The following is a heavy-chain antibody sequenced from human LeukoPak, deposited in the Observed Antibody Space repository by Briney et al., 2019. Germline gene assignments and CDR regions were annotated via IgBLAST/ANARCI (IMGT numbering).Heavy chain of an antibody. CDR3: ARLDNYYYYMDV. Sequence: PLETLSLTCTVSGYSISSGYYWGWIRQPPGKGLEWIGSIYHSGSTYYNPSLKSRVTISVDTSKNQFSLKLSSVTAADTAVYYCARLDNYYYYMDVWGKGTTVTVSS. CDR1: GYSISSGYY. V-gene: IGHV4-38-2*02. J-gene: IGHJ6*03. CDR2: IYHSGST. D-gene: IGHD2-2*03.